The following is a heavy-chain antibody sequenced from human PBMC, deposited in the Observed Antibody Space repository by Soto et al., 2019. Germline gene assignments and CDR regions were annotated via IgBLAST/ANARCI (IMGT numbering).Heavy chain of an antibody. J-gene: IGHJ5*02. CDR1: GFSLSTSGVG. CDR3: AHRQYSSSYTNWFDP. D-gene: IGHD6-6*01. CDR2: IYWDDDK. V-gene: IGHV2-5*02. Sequence: QITLKESGPTLVKPTQTITLTCTFSGFSLSTSGVGVGWIRQPPGKALEWLALIYWDDDKRYSPSLKSRLTITKDTSKNKVVLTMTNMDPVDTATYYCAHRQYSSSYTNWFDPWGQGTLVTVSS.